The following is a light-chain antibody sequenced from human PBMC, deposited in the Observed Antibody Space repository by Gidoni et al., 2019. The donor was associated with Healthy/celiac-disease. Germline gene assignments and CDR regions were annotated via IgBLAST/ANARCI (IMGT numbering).Light chain of an antibody. V-gene: IGKV3-20*01. CDR2: GAS. J-gene: IGKJ3*01. Sequence: EIVLTQSPGTLSLSPGESATLSCRASQSVSSSYLAWYQQKPGQAPRLLIYGASSRATGIPDRFSGSGSGTDFTLTISRLEPEDFAVYYCQQYGSSPPLXXXPGTKVDIK. CDR3: QQYGSSPPLX. CDR1: QSVSSSY.